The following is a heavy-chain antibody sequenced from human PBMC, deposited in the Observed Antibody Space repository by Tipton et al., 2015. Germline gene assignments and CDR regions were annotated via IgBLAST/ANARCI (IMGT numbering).Heavy chain of an antibody. D-gene: IGHD3-10*01. V-gene: IGHV3-48*01. Sequence: SLRLSCAASGFTFSPYSMNWVRQAPGKGLEWVSYIGSSVSTIYYADSVKGRFTISRDNSMNTLVLQMNSLRAEDTAVYYCAKDLSMFRGITIPHYYGLDVWGQGTTVTVSS. CDR3: AKDLSMFRGITIPHYYGLDV. CDR1: GFTFSPYS. CDR2: IGSSVSTI. J-gene: IGHJ6*02.